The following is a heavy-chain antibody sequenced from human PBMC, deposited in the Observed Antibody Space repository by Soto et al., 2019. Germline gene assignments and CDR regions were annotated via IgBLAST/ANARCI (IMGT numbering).Heavy chain of an antibody. Sequence: QITLKESGPTLVKPTQTLALTCTFSGFSLSTCGVGVGWFRHPPGKALEWLADVYWNTEKNYSPSLPGRLTITRDTSKKQVVLTMTDMDPVDTATYYCAHRSVHYGMDVWGQGTTVTVSS. CDR1: GFSLSTCGVG. D-gene: IGHD2-2*01. V-gene: IGHV2-5*01. CDR2: VYWNTEK. J-gene: IGHJ6*02. CDR3: AHRSVHYGMDV.